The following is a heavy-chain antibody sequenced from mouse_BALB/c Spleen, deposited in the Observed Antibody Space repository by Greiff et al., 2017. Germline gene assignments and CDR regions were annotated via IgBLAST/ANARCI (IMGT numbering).Heavy chain of an antibody. D-gene: IGHD2-1*01. CDR3: ARSYGNSPAY. V-gene: IGHV1-54*01. CDR2: INPGSGGT. CDR1: GYAFTNYL. Sequence: QVQLQQSGAELVRPGTSVKVSCKASGYAFTNYLIEWVKQRPGQGLEWIGVINPGSGGTNYNEKFKGKATLTADKSSSTAYMQLSSLTSDDSAVYFCARSYGNSPAYWGQGTLVTVSA. J-gene: IGHJ3*01.